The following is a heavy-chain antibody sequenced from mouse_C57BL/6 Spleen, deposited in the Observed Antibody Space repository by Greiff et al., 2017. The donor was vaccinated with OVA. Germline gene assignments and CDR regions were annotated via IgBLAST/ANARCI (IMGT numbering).Heavy chain of an antibody. CDR3: GYYGSSPFDY. CDR1: GYTFTSYW. J-gene: IGHJ2*01. Sequence: QVQLQQPGAELVKPGASVKLSCKASGYTFTSYWMQLVKQRPGQGLEWIGEIDPSDSYTNYNQKFKGKATLTVDTSSSTAYMQLSSLTSEDSAVYYCGYYGSSPFDYWGQGTTLTVSS. D-gene: IGHD1-1*01. CDR2: IDPSDSYT. V-gene: IGHV1-50*01.